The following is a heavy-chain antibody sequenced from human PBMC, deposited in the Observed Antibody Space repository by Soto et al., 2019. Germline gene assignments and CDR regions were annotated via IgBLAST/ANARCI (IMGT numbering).Heavy chain of an antibody. Sequence: QITLRESGPTLVKPTQTLTLTCTFSGFSLTTSGVGVGWIRQPPGKALEWLALIYWNDDERYSPSLESRLRISKDTSANQVVLKMTDMDPADTATYFGAHSRDPNYDLCSGYYCGFDVWGQGTMVTVSS. CDR2: IYWNDDE. CDR1: GFSLTTSGVG. D-gene: IGHD3-3*01. V-gene: IGHV2-5*01. CDR3: AHSRDPNYDLCSGYYCGFDV. J-gene: IGHJ3*01.